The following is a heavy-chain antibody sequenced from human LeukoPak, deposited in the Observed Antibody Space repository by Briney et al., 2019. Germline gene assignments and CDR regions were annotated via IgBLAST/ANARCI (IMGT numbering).Heavy chain of an antibody. J-gene: IGHJ3*02. CDR3: ARHPKHCSGGSCYPRMVFDI. Sequence: ASVKVSCKASGYTFTSYDINWVRQATGQGLEWMGWMNPNSGNTGYAQKFQGRVTMTRNTSISTAYMELSSLRSEDTAVYYCARHPKHCSGGSCYPRMVFDIWGQGTMVTVSS. D-gene: IGHD2-15*01. V-gene: IGHV1-8*01. CDR1: GYTFTSYD. CDR2: MNPNSGNT.